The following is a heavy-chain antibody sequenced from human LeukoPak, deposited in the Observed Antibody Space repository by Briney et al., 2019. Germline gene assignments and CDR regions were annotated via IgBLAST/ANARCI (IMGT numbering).Heavy chain of an antibody. D-gene: IGHD1-26*01. CDR3: ATTPVGSTRFFDF. Sequence: SETLSLTCAVSGGFIGDGGYYWSWIRQPPGKGLEWIGYVYHSGFTSYTPSLKSRVTISVDRSENQFSLRLNFVTAADTAIYYCATTPVGSTRFFDFWGPGTLLSVSS. CDR2: VYHSGFT. V-gene: IGHV4-30-2*01. CDR1: GGFIGDGGYY. J-gene: IGHJ4*02.